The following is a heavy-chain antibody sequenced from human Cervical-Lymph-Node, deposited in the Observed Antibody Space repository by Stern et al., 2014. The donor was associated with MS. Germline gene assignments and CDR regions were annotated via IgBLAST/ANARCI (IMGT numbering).Heavy chain of an antibody. CDR2: INPNSGGT. V-gene: IGHV1-2*02. CDR1: GYTFTGYY. Sequence: MQLVESGAEVKKPGASVKVSCKASGYTFTGYYMHWVRQAPGQGPEWMGWINPNSGGTSYAPKFQGRVTMTRGRAISTALLGAGRGRSDDTAVYFCARGLGGIVGALDYWGQGTLVTASS. J-gene: IGHJ4*02. D-gene: IGHD1-26*01. CDR3: ARGLGGIVGALDY.